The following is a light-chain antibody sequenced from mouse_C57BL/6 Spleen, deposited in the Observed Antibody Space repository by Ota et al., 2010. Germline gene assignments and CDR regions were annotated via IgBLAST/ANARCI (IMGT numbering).Light chain of an antibody. CDR1: QSLLNSGNQKNY. CDR3: HRGQSYPLT. Sequence: DIVMTQSPSSLTVTAGEKVTMSCKSSQSLLNSGNQKNYLTWYQQKPGQPPKLLIYKASNLHTGVPSRFSGSGSGTGFTLTISSLQPEDIATYYCHRGQSYPLTFGAGTKLELK. J-gene: IGKJ5*01. CDR2: KAS. V-gene: IGKV8-19*01.